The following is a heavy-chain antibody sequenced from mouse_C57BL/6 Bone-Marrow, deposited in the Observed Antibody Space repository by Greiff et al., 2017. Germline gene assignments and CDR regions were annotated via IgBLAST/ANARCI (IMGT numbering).Heavy chain of an antibody. J-gene: IGHJ1*03. CDR3: AREGFTTEYFDV. CDR1: GYTFTDYY. V-gene: IGHV1-76*01. CDR2: IYPGSGNT. D-gene: IGHD1-1*01. Sequence: QVQLQQSGAELVRPGASVKLSCKASGYTFTDYYINWVKQRPGQGLEWIARIYPGSGNTYYNEKFKGKATLTAEKSSSTAYMQLSSLTSEDSAVYFCAREGFTTEYFDVWGTGTTVTVSS.